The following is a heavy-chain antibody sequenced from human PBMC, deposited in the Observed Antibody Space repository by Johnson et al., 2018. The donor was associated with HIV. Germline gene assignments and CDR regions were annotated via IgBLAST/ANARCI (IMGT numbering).Heavy chain of an antibody. CDR3: ARTRVGAFDI. CDR1: GFTFSSYA. J-gene: IGHJ3*02. V-gene: IGHV3-23*04. Sequence: VQLVESGGGLVQPGGSLRLSCAASGFTFSSYAMSWVRQAPGKGLEWVSGINWSGGDAGYVDSVKGRFTISRDNAKNSLYLQMNSLRAEDTAVYYCARTRVGAFDIWGQGTMVTVSS. CDR2: INWSGGDA. D-gene: IGHD4-23*01.